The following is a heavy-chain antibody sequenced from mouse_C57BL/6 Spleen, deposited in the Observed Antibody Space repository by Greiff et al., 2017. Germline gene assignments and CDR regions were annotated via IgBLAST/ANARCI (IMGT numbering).Heavy chain of an antibody. Sequence: VQVVESGPELVKPGASVKISCKASGYAFSSSWMNWVKQRPGKGLEWIGRIYPGDGDTNYNGKFKGKATLTADKSSSTAYMQLSSLTSEDSAVYFCARDYSNYDYAMDYWGQGTSVTVSS. CDR3: ARDYSNYDYAMDY. CDR2: IYPGDGDT. CDR1: GYAFSSSW. V-gene: IGHV1-82*01. D-gene: IGHD2-5*01. J-gene: IGHJ4*01.